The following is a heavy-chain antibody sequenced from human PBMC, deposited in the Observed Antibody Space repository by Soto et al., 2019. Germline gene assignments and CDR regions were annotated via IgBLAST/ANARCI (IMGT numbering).Heavy chain of an antibody. CDR3: VKVSRRGSYGYDAFDM. Sequence: GSLRLSCAASGFTFSSYSMNWVRQAPGKGLEWVSSISSSSSYIYYAGSVKGRFTISRDNSKNTLYLQMNSLRAEDTAVYYCVKVSRRGSYGYDAFDMWSQGTMVTVSS. D-gene: IGHD5-18*01. CDR2: ISSSSSYI. V-gene: IGHV3-21*01. CDR1: GFTFSSYS. J-gene: IGHJ3*02.